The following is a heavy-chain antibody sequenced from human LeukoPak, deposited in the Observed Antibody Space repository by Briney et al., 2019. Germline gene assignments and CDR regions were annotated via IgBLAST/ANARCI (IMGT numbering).Heavy chain of an antibody. CDR1: GDSVSSNSAA. J-gene: IGHJ6*04. Sequence: SQTLSLTCAISGDSVSSNSAAWNRIRQSPSRGLEWLGRTYYRSKWYKDYAVSVKSRITINPDTSKNQFSLQLNSVTPEDTAVYYCARDRGPAVAGTYYYYGMDVWGKGTTVTVSS. D-gene: IGHD6-19*01. CDR3: ARDRGPAVAGTYYYYGMDV. V-gene: IGHV6-1*01. CDR2: TYYRSKWYK.